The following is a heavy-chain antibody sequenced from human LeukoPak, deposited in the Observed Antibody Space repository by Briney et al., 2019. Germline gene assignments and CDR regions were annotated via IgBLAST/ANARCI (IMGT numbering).Heavy chain of an antibody. V-gene: IGHV4-34*01. J-gene: IGHJ4*02. D-gene: IGHD5-12*01. Sequence: SETLSLTCAVYGESFSGYFWNWIHQPPGKGLEWIGEINHSGSTSNHNPSLKSRVTMSVDTSKNQFSLKLSSVTAADTAVYYCARKSGYARDYWGQGNLVTVSP. CDR3: ARKSGYARDY. CDR1: GESFSGYF. CDR2: INHSGSTS.